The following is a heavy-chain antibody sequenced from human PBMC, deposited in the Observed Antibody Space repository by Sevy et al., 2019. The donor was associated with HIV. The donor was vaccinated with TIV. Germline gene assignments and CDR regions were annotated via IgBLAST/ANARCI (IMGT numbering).Heavy chain of an antibody. D-gene: IGHD3-10*01. Sequence: ASVKVSCKASGYTFTSYDINWVRQATGQGLEWMGWMSPKSGKTGYAQRFQGRVTMTRNTSISTAYMEVSSLRSEDTAVYYCARISGGYWGQGTLVTVSS. V-gene: IGHV1-8*01. CDR3: ARISGGY. CDR2: MSPKSGKT. J-gene: IGHJ4*02. CDR1: GYTFTSYD.